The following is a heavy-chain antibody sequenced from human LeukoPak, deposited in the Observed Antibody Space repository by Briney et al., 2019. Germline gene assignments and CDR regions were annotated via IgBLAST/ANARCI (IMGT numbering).Heavy chain of an antibody. V-gene: IGHV3-30*02. D-gene: IGHD3-16*02. CDR3: ASDYVWGSYRRLDY. CDR1: GFTFSSYG. CDR2: IRYDGSNK. Sequence: GGSLRLSSAASGFTFSSYGMHWVRQAPGKGLEWVAFIRYDGSNKYYADSVKGRFTISRDNSKNTLYLQMNSLRAEDTAVYYCASDYVWGSYRRLDYWGQGTLVTVSS. J-gene: IGHJ4*02.